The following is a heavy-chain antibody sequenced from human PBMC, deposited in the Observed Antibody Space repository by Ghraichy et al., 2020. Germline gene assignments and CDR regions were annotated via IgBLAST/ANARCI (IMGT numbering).Heavy chain of an antibody. D-gene: IGHD3-22*01. CDR2: IDWDDDK. V-gene: IGHV2-70*11. J-gene: IGHJ3*02. Sequence: SGPTLVKPTQTLTLTCAFSGFSLRTTSMCVSWIRQPPGKALEWLARIDWDDDKYYNTSLKTRLTISKDTSKNQVVLTMTNMDPVDTATYYCARIPHHYDSSGHYARGAFDMWGQGTMVTVSS. CDR1: GFSLRTTSMC. CDR3: ARIPHHYDSSGHYARGAFDM.